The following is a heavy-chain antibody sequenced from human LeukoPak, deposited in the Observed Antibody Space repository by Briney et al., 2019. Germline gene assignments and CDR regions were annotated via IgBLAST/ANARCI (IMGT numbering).Heavy chain of an antibody. CDR2: MNPNSLNT. CDR1: GYTFTSYD. J-gene: IGHJ4*02. Sequence: ASVKVSCKASGYTFTSYDINWVRQAPGQGLEWMGWMNPNSLNTGYAQRFQGRITLTRNTSISTAYMELSSLRSEDTAVYYCARVFVFGGRQNYYDSSGYPVYFDYWGQGTLVTVSS. D-gene: IGHD3-22*01. V-gene: IGHV1-8*03. CDR3: ARVFVFGGRQNYYDSSGYPVYFDY.